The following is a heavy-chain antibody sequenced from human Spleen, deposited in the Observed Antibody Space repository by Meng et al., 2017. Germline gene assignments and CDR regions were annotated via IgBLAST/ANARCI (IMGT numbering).Heavy chain of an antibody. D-gene: IGHD2-15*01. CDR1: GGSISSGNYY. CDR2: IYYSGTT. Sequence: QGQRQESGPGLVKPSQTLSLTCTVSGGSISSGNYYWTWIRQHAGKGLEWIGFIYYSGTTYYNPSLKSRVAISQDTSKNQFSLNLSSVTAADTAVYYCARSASLLPHYLDSWGQGTLVTVSS. V-gene: IGHV4-31*03. J-gene: IGHJ4*02. CDR3: ARSASLLPHYLDS.